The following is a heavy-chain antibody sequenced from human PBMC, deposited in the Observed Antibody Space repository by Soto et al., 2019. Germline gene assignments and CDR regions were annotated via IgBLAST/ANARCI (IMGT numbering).Heavy chain of an antibody. J-gene: IGHJ4*02. CDR2: INSNSGGT. D-gene: IGHD1-26*01. V-gene: IGHV1-2*02. CDR1: GYTFTAYY. Sequence: QVQLVQSGAEMKKPGASVKVSCKASGYTFTAYYMHWVRQAPGQGLEWMGWINSNSGGTNNAQKFQGRVTMTRDTSISTAYMELSRLRSDDTAVYYCGKVGVVAAAPFDSWGQGTLVTVSS. CDR3: GKVGVVAAAPFDS.